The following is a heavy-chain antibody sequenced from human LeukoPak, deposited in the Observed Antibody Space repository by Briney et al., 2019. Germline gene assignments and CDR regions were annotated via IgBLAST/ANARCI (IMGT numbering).Heavy chain of an antibody. CDR2: ISAYGNT. CDR3: ARGIIGYYFDY. Sequence: GASVKVSCKTSGYTFTIYGISWVRQAPGQGLEWMGLISAYGNTNYAQNLQGRVTMTTDTSTSTAYMELRSLRSDDTAVYYRARGIIGYYFDYWGQGTLVTVSS. J-gene: IGHJ4*02. CDR1: GYTFTIYG. V-gene: IGHV1-18*01. D-gene: IGHD2-15*01.